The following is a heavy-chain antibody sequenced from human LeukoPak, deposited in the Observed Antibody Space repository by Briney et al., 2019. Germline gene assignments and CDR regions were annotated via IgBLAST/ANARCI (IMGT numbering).Heavy chain of an antibody. CDR2: IKEDGSDK. V-gene: IGHV3-7*04. CDR1: GFTFSSSW. D-gene: IGHD2/OR15-2a*01. J-gene: IGHJ4*02. CDR3: ARNRARFDY. Sequence: RTGGSLRLSCASSGFTFSSSWMSWVRQAPGKGREWVANIKEDGSDKNYVDSVKGRFTISRDNAKNSLFLQMNSLRADDTAVYYCARNRARFDYWGQGTLVTASS.